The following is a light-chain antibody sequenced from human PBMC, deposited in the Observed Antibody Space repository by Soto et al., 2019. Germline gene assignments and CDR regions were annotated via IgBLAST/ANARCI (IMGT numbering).Light chain of an antibody. V-gene: IGLV2-14*01. CDR2: EVS. CDR3: SSYTSSSTPYV. Sequence: LTQPASVSGSPGQSITISCTGTSSDVGGYNYVSWYQQHPGKAPKLMIYEVSNRPSGVSNRFSGSKSGNTASLTISGLQAEDKADYYCSSYTSSSTPYVFGTGTKVTVL. J-gene: IGLJ1*01. CDR1: SSDVGGYNY.